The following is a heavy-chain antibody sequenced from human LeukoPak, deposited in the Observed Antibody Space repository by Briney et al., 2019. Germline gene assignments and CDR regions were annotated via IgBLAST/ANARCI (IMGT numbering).Heavy chain of an antibody. J-gene: IGHJ6*03. CDR2: IYHNGST. CDR1: TYSISSGYY. Sequence: SDTLSLTCAVSTYSISSGYYWGWLRQPPGKGLEWIGTIYHNGSTYYNPSLKSRVTISVDTSKNQFSLKLSSVTAADTAVYYCARGRFLTIFGVVTPYRPQNYYYYYMDVWGKGTTVTVSS. D-gene: IGHD3-3*01. CDR3: ARGRFLTIFGVVTPYRPQNYYYYYMDV. V-gene: IGHV4-38-2*01.